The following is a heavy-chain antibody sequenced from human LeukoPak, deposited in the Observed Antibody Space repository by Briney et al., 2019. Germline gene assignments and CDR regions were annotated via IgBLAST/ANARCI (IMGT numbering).Heavy chain of an antibody. Sequence: SETLSLTCTVSGGSISSSSYYWGWIRQPPGKGLEWLGSIYYSGSTYYNPSLKSRVTISVDTSKNQFSLKLSSVTAADTAVYYCARLDYYDSSGYRIDAFDIWGQGTMVTVSS. CDR2: IYYSGST. J-gene: IGHJ3*02. CDR3: ARLDYYDSSGYRIDAFDI. CDR1: GGSISSSSYY. D-gene: IGHD3-22*01. V-gene: IGHV4-39*01.